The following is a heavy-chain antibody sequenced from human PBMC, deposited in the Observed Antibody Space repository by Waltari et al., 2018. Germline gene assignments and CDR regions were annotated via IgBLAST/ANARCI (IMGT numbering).Heavy chain of an antibody. V-gene: IGHV1-2*06. CDR2: INPNSGGT. CDR3: AREQLYYYDSSGYTAEYFQH. D-gene: IGHD3-22*01. CDR1: GYTFTGYY. J-gene: IGHJ1*01. Sequence: QVQLVQSGAEVKKPGASVKVSCKASGYTFTGYYMHWVRQAPGQGLEWMGRINPNSGGTNYAQKFQGRVTMTRDTSISTAYMELSRLRSDDTAVYYCAREQLYYYDSSGYTAEYFQHWGQGTLVTVSS.